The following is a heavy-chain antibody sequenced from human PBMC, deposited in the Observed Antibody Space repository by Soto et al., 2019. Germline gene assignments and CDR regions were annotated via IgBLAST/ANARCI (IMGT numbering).Heavy chain of an antibody. D-gene: IGHD2-15*01. J-gene: IGHJ4*02. Sequence: PGGSLRLSCAASGFTFSDYYMSWIRQAPGKGLEWVSYISSSGSPIYYADSVKGRFTISRDNARNSLFLQMNSLRAEDTAVYYCARDCSGGSCYLGAFDYWGQGTLVTVSS. CDR1: GFTFSDYY. CDR2: ISSSGSPI. CDR3: ARDCSGGSCYLGAFDY. V-gene: IGHV3-11*01.